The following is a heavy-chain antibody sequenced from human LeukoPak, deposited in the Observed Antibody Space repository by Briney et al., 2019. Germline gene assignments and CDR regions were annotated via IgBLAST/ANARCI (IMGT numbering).Heavy chain of an antibody. Sequence: ASVKVSCKASGYTFTSYDINWVRPATGQGLEWMGWMNPNSGNTGYAQKFQGRVTMTRNTSISTAYMELSSLRSEDTAVYYCARGTYYDSSGYYYVRYYYYYYMDVWGKGTTVTISS. V-gene: IGHV1-8*01. J-gene: IGHJ6*03. CDR3: ARGTYYDSSGYYYVRYYYYYYMDV. CDR1: GYTFTSYD. CDR2: MNPNSGNT. D-gene: IGHD3-22*01.